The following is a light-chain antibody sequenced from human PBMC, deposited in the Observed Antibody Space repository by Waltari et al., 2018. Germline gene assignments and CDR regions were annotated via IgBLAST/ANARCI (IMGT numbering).Light chain of an antibody. CDR3: MQALQTPRT. V-gene: IGKV2-28*01. CDR2: LGS. Sequence: DIALTQSPLSLSVTPGEPASISCRSSLSLLHSNKFNYLDWYLQKPGQSPQLLIYLGSNRASGVPDRFSGSGSGTDFTLNIGRVEAEDVGVYYCMQALQTPRTFGQGTRLEIK. J-gene: IGKJ2*01. CDR1: LSLLHSNKFNY.